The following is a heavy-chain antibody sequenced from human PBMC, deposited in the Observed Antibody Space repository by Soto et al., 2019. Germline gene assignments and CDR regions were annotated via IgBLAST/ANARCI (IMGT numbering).Heavy chain of an antibody. D-gene: IGHD6-13*01. J-gene: IGHJ3*02. Sequence: SETLSLTCTVSGGSISSSSYYWGWIRQPPGKGLEWIGSIYYSGSTYYNPSLKSRVTISVDTSKNQFSLKLSSVTAADTAVYYCARQGIAPLDAFDIWGQGTMVTVS. CDR1: GGSISSSSYY. V-gene: IGHV4-39*01. CDR3: ARQGIAPLDAFDI. CDR2: IYYSGST.